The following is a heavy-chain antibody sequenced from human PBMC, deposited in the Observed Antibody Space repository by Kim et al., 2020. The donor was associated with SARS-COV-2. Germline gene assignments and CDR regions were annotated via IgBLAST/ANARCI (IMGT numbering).Heavy chain of an antibody. CDR3: AGGRQWLSSNWFDP. V-gene: IGHV4-34*01. J-gene: IGHJ5*02. CDR1: GGSFSGYY. CDR2: INHSGST. D-gene: IGHD6-19*01. Sequence: SETLSLTCAVYGGSFSGYYWSWIRQPPGKGLEWIGEINHSGSTNYNPSLKSRVTISVDTSKNQFSLKLSSVTAADTAVYYCAGGRQWLSSNWFDPWGQGTLVTVSS.